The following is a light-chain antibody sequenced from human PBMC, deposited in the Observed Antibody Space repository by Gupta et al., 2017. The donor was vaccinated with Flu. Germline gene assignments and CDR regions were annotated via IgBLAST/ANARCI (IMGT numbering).Light chain of an antibody. CDR1: QSISTG. Sequence: DIQMTQSPYTLSASVGDTVTITCRASQSISTGFAWEQQRPGRAPKLLIYMASEGETGVPSRFSGRGEWKEVTLTSSSLQTDDCESYYGQENSRFCTFGGGTKVDIK. CDR3: QENSRFCT. V-gene: IGKV1-5*03. J-gene: IGKJ4*01. CDR2: MAS.